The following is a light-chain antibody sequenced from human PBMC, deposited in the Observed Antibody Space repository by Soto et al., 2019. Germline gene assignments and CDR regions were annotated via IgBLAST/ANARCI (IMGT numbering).Light chain of an antibody. Sequence: QSVLTQPPSVSGAPGQRVTISCTGSASNFGAGYDVHWYQQIPGTVPKLLIFETKSRPSGVPDRFSASKSGTSASLAITGLQTEDEAHYYCQSYDNSLRGWVFGGGTKLTVL. J-gene: IGLJ3*02. CDR1: ASNFGAGYD. V-gene: IGLV1-40*01. CDR2: ETK. CDR3: QSYDNSLRGWV.